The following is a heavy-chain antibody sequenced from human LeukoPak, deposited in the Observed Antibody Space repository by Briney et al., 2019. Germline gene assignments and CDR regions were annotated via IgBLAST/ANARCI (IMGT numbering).Heavy chain of an antibody. CDR1: GYTPTIYI. CDR2: ISAYNGNT. J-gene: IGHJ2*01. CDR3: ARDHLWGSRYFDL. Sequence: ASVKVSCKASGYTPTIYIISWVRHAPGQGLEWMGWISAYNGNTNYAQKLQGRVTMTTDTSTSTAYMELRSVRSDDTAVYYCARDHLWGSRYFDLWGRGTLVTVSS. V-gene: IGHV1-18*01. D-gene: IGHD7-27*01.